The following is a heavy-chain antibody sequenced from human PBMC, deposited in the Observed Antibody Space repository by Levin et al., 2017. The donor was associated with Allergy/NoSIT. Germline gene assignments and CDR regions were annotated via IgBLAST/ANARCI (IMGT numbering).Heavy chain of an antibody. CDR3: TRDNGYGDFFDY. Sequence: PGESLKISCAASGFSFSTYPMHWVRQAPGKGLEWVAAISYDGRRTYYADSVKARFTFSRDNSKNTLYLQMNSLRAEDTAVYYCTRDNGYGDFFDYWGQGTLVTVSS. J-gene: IGHJ4*02. D-gene: IGHD4-17*01. CDR2: ISYDGRRT. V-gene: IGHV3-30-3*01. CDR1: GFSFSTYP.